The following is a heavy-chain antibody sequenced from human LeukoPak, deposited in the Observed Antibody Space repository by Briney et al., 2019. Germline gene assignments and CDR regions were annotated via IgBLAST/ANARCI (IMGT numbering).Heavy chain of an antibody. CDR3: ARANVLTGYYILDH. V-gene: IGHV1-2*02. Sequence: LVASVKVSCKASGYTFTGYYIHWVRQAPGQGLEWMGWINPNSDDTSFAQRFQGRVTMTRDTSISTAYMELSRLRSDDTAVYYCARANVLTGYYILDHWGQGTLVTVSS. D-gene: IGHD3-9*01. J-gene: IGHJ4*02. CDR2: INPNSDDT. CDR1: GYTFTGYY.